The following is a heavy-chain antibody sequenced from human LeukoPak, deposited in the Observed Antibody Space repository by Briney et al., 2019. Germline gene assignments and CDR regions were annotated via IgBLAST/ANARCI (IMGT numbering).Heavy chain of an antibody. CDR1: GLPISSYR. CDR3: ARPDDYGDSVHEGY. CDR2: ISRSRSFI. Sequence: VSLSFTCAVSGLPISSYRLHCVRQATGKGLECVSFISRSRSFIYYPASLKRLFTTSRHNAKHSLYLQMNRLTAEDTAVYYFARPDDYGDSVHEGYWGQGTLVTVSS. V-gene: IGHV3-21*01. D-gene: IGHD4-17*01. J-gene: IGHJ4*02.